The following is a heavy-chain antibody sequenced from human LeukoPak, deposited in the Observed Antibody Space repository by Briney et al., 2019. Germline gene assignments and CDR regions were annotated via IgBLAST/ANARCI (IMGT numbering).Heavy chain of an antibody. J-gene: IGHJ6*03. CDR1: GFTFSSYG. CDR3: AGSVGGNYYYYHMDV. CDR2: ISYDGSNK. Sequence: GGSLRLSCAASGFTFSSYGMHWVRQAPGKGLEWVAVISYDGSNKYYADSVKGRFTISRDNSKNTLYLQMSSLRAEDTAVYYCAGSVGGNYYYYHMDVWGKGTTVTVSS. D-gene: IGHD1-26*01. V-gene: IGHV3-30*03.